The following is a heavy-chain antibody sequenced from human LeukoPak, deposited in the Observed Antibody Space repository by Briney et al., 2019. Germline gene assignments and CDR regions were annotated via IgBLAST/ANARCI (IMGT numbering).Heavy chain of an antibody. D-gene: IGHD2-2*01. Sequence: GGSLRLSCAASGFTFSSYSMNWVRQAPGKGLEWVSSISSSSSYIYYADSVKGRFTISRDNAKNSLYLQMNSLRAEDAAVYYCARDRRPAPITYDAFDIWGQGTMVTVSS. V-gene: IGHV3-21*01. CDR3: ARDRRPAPITYDAFDI. CDR2: ISSSSSYI. J-gene: IGHJ3*02. CDR1: GFTFSSYS.